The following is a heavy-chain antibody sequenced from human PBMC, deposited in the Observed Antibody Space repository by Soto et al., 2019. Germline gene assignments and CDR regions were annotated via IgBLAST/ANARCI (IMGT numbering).Heavy chain of an antibody. D-gene: IGHD6-13*01. Sequence: PSETLSLTCTVSGGSISSGGYYWSWIRQHPGKGLEFIGDIHHSRSTYYNPSLRSRVTMSLDKSKNQLSLILYSVTAADTGVYYCARYSAASGTYYFDYWGQGTLVTVPQ. CDR1: GGSISSGGYY. CDR3: ARYSAASGTYYFDY. CDR2: IHHSRST. J-gene: IGHJ4*01. V-gene: IGHV4-39*07.